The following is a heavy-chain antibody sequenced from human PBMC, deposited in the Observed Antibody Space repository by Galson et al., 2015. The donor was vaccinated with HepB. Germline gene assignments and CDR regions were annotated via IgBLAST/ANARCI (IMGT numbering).Heavy chain of an antibody. CDR3: ARDSGSSSYYYYGMDV. D-gene: IGHD1-26*01. CDR2: IGAYNGNT. V-gene: IGHV1-18*04. Sequence: SVKVSCKASGYTFTSYGISWVRQAPGQGLEWMGWIGAYNGNTNYAQKLQGRVTMTTDTSTSTAYMELRSLRSDDTAVYYCARDSGSSSYYYYGMDVWGQGTTVTVSS. J-gene: IGHJ6*02. CDR1: GYTFTSYG.